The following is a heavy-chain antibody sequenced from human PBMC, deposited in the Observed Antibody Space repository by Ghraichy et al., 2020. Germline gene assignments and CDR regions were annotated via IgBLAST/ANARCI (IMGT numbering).Heavy chain of an antibody. D-gene: IGHD3-22*01. CDR3: AKDGYYYDSSGFNR. Sequence: GGSLRLSCAASGFTFSSYGMHWVRQAPGKGLEWVAVISYDGSNKYYADSVKGRFTISRDNSKNTLYLQMNSLRAEDTAVYYCAKDGYYYDSSGFNRWGQGTLVTVSS. CDR2: ISYDGSNK. J-gene: IGHJ5*02. V-gene: IGHV3-30*18. CDR1: GFTFSSYG.